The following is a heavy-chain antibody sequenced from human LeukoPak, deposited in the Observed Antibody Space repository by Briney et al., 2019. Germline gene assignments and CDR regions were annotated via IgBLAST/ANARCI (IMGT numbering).Heavy chain of an antibody. CDR3: ARGKGYCSSTSCYNWFDP. Sequence: SETLSLTCAVYGGSFSGYYWSWIRQPPGKGLGWIGEINHSGSTNYNPSLKSRVTISVDTSKNQFSLKLSSVTAADTAVYYCARGKGYCSSTSCYNWFDPWGQGTLVTVSS. D-gene: IGHD2-2*01. CDR2: INHSGST. J-gene: IGHJ5*02. CDR1: GGSFSGYY. V-gene: IGHV4-34*01.